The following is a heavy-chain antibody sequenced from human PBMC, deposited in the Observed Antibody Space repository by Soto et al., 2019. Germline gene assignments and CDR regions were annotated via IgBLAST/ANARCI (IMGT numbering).Heavy chain of an antibody. J-gene: IGHJ4*02. CDR1: GGTFNNYP. Sequence: GASVKVSCKASGGTFNNYPVTWVRQAPGQGLEWMGGIIPKLGTANYAQKFEGRVTITADESTNTAYMELNSLRPEDTAVYYCASSYGISWYGDHWGQGTPVTAPQ. V-gene: IGHV1-69*13. CDR2: IIPKLGTA. D-gene: IGHD3-10*01. CDR3: ASSYGISWYGDH.